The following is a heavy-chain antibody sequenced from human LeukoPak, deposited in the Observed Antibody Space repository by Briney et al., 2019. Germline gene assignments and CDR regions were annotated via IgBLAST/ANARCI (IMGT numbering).Heavy chain of an antibody. CDR1: GGSITNYY. J-gene: IGHJ6*03. CDR2: IYYSGST. Sequence: SETLSLTCTVSGGSITNYYWSWIRQPPGKGLEWIGYIYYSGSTYYNPSLQSRVTISIDTSKNQFSLKLRFVTAADTAVYYCARVRCSGGSCPYYYYYYYMDVWGKGTTVTVSS. V-gene: IGHV4-59*12. D-gene: IGHD2-15*01. CDR3: ARVRCSGGSCPYYYYYYYMDV.